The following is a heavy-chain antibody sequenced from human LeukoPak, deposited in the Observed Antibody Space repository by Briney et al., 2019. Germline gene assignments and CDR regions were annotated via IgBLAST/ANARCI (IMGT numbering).Heavy chain of an antibody. J-gene: IGHJ6*04. CDR2: ISYDGSDM. CDR3: AKDLVAAAGNYYYYGMDV. D-gene: IGHD6-13*01. CDR1: GFTFSSYG. V-gene: IGHV3-30*18. Sequence: GGSLILSCAASGFTFSSYGMHWVRQAPGKGLEWVAVISYDGSDMYYADSVKGRLTIYRDNSKNTHFLQMNSLRAEDTAVYYCAKDLVAAAGNYYYYGMDVWGKGPTVTVST.